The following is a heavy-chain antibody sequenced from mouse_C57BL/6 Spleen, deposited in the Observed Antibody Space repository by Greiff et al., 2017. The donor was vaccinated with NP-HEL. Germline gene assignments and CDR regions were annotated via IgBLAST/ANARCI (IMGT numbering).Heavy chain of an antibody. J-gene: IGHJ1*03. V-gene: IGHV1-52*01. CDR3: AREGGWFYWYFDV. CDR1: GYTFTSYW. CDR2: TDPSDSET. Sequence: QVQLQQPGAELVRPGSSVKLSCKASGYTFTSYWMHWVKQRPIQGLEWIGNTDPSDSETHYNQKFKDKATLTVDKSSSTAYMQLSSLTSEDSAVYYCAREGGWFYWYFDVWGTGTTVTVSS. D-gene: IGHD2-3*01.